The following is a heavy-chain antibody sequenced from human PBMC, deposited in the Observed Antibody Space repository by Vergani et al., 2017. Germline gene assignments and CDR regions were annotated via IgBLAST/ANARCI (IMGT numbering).Heavy chain of an antibody. J-gene: IGHJ4*02. CDR3: ARHLRGYSYGVFDY. Sequence: QLRESGSGLVKPSQTLSLTCAVSGASIGYGGHYWGWIRQSPEKGLEWIGSLYASGSTSYSPSLKSRVAISIDTSKNHFSLRLSSVTAADTAVYYCARHLRGYSYGVFDYWGQGREVTVSS. CDR2: LYASGST. CDR1: GASIGYGGHY. D-gene: IGHD5-18*01. V-gene: IGHV4-30-2*03.